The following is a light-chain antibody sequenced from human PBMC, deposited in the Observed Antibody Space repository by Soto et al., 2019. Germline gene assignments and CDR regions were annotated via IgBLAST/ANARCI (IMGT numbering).Light chain of an antibody. CDR2: DVS. J-gene: IGLJ3*02. V-gene: IGLV2-14*01. CDR3: SSYTSSSTLNWV. Sequence: QSALIQPASVSGSPGQSITISCTGTSSDVGGYNYVSWYQQHPGKAPKLMIYDVSNRPSGVSNRFSGSKSGNTASLTISGLQAEDEADYYCSSYTSSSTLNWVFGGGTKLTVL. CDR1: SSDVGGYNY.